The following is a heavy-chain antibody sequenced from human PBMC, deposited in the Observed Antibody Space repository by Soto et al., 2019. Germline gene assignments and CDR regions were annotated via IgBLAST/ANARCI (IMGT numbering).Heavy chain of an antibody. Sequence: EVQLLESGGGLVQPGGSLILSCAASGFPFSTSGILWVRQPPGEGLEWVSAIGPNANTNYRDSVKGRFIISRDNSRNTVFLQMSALRPEDTALYYCATARHCSSAACPAAEWGQGTLITVSS. V-gene: IGHV3-23*05. D-gene: IGHD2-2*01. J-gene: IGHJ4*02. CDR3: ATARHCSSAACPAAE. CDR2: IGPNANT. CDR1: GFPFSTSG.